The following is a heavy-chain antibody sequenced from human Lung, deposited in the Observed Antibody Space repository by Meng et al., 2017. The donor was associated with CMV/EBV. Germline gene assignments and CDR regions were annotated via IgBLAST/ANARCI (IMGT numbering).Heavy chain of an antibody. CDR1: GGPVSSGGYY. V-gene: IGHV4-31*03. Sequence: SETLSLTCTVPGGPVSSGGYYWSWFRQHPGKGLEWLGYMFYSENTYYNPSLKSRLTISVDTSKNQFSLKMTSVTTADTAIYYCARVLYKRELPTNWFDPWGQGTRVTVSS. CDR2: MFYSENT. J-gene: IGHJ5*02. D-gene: IGHD2-15*01. CDR3: ARVLYKRELPTNWFDP.